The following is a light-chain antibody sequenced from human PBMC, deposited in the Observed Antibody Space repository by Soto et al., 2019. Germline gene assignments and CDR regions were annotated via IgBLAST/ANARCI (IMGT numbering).Light chain of an antibody. CDR1: SSDVGGYKY. CDR2: EVS. Sequence: QSVLTQPASVSGSPGQSITISCTGASSDVGGYKYVSWYQQHPGKAPKLIIYEVSNRPSGVSDRFSGSKSDNTASLTISGLQDEEEADYYCSSYKRRSIPVFGTRTKATVL. CDR3: SSYKRRSIPV. V-gene: IGLV2-14*01. J-gene: IGLJ1*01.